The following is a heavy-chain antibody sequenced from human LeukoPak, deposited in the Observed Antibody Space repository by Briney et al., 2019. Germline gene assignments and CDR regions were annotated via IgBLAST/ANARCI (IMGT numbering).Heavy chain of an antibody. D-gene: IGHD5-12*01. CDR3: ARDSNSWATPGYFDY. CDR1: GYTFTSYG. J-gene: IGHJ4*02. CDR2: ISAYNGNT. Sequence: ASVKVSCKASGYTFTSYGISCVRQSPGQGLEWMGWISAYNGNTNYAQKLQGRVTMTTDTSTNTAYMELRSLRSDDTAVYYCARDSNSWATPGYFDYWGQGTLVTVSS. V-gene: IGHV1-18*01.